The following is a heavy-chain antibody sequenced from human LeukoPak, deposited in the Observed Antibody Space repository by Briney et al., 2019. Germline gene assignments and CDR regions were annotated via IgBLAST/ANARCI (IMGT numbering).Heavy chain of an antibody. V-gene: IGHV3-23*01. CDR3: AKDYEPLVGVHRWGDWFDP. J-gene: IGHJ5*02. D-gene: IGHD1-26*01. CDR2: ISGTGGST. CDR1: GFTFSTYA. Sequence: GGSLRLSCAASGFTFSTYAMTWVRQAPGKGLEWVSLISGTGGSTYYADSVKGRFTISRDNSKNSLYLQMNSLRAEDTAVYYCAKDYEPLVGVHRWGDWFDPWGQGTLVTVSS.